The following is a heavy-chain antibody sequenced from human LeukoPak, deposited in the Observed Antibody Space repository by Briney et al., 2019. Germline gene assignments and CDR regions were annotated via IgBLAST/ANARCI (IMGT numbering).Heavy chain of an antibody. V-gene: IGHV3-48*03. CDR3: AGSSGPNWFDP. Sequence: PGGSLRLSCAASGFTFSSYEMNWVRQAPGKGLERVSYISSSGSTIYYADSVKGRFTISRDNAKNSLYLQMNSLRAEDTAVYYCAGSSGPNWFDPWGQGTLVTVSS. CDR1: GFTFSSYE. D-gene: IGHD3-22*01. CDR2: ISSSGSTI. J-gene: IGHJ5*02.